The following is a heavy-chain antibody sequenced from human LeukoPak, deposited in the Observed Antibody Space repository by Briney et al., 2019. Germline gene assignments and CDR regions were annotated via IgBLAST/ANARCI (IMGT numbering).Heavy chain of an antibody. J-gene: IGHJ5*02. D-gene: IGHD2-2*02. V-gene: IGHV4-61*02. CDR2: MYPSGNT. CDR3: ARGAIPAAIGWFDP. CDR1: GDSISSGPYY. Sequence: SETLSLTCTVSGDSISSGPYYGSWIRQPAGKGLEWIGRMYPSGNTNYNPSLKSRVTISGDTSNNQFSLKLSSVTAADTAVYYSARGAIPAAIGWFDPWGQGNLVTVSS.